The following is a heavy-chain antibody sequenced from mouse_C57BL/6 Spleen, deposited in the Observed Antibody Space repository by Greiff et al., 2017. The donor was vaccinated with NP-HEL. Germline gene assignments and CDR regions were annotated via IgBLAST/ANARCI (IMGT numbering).Heavy chain of an antibody. D-gene: IGHD1-1*01. J-gene: IGHJ1*03. Sequence: EVQLVESGGGLVQPKGSLKLSCAASGFTFNTYAMHWVRQAPGKGLEWVARLRSKSSNYATYYADSVKDRFTISRDDSQSMLYLQMNNLKTEDTAMYYCVRGGFSTVVAHWYFDVWGTGTTVTVSS. CDR2: LRSKSSNYAT. CDR1: GFTFNTYA. V-gene: IGHV10-3*01. CDR3: VRGGFSTVVAHWYFDV.